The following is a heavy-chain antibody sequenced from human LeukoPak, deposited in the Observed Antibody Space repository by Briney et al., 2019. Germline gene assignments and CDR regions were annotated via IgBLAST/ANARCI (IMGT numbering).Heavy chain of an antibody. J-gene: IGHJ3*02. D-gene: IGHD1-26*01. CDR2: INPNSGGT. Sequence: ASVKVSCKASGYTFTGYYMHWVRQAPGQGLEWMGWINPNSGGTNYAQKFQGGVTMTRDTSISTAYMELSRLRSDDTAVYYCAREWTRGAGSYYWPDAFDIWGQGTMVTVSS. CDR3: AREWTRGAGSYYWPDAFDI. V-gene: IGHV1-2*02. CDR1: GYTFTGYY.